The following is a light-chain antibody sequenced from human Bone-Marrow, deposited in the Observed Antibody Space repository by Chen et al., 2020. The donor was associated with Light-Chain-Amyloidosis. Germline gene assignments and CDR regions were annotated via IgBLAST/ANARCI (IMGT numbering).Light chain of an antibody. CDR2: RGT. Sequence: SYELTQPPSVSVSPGQTARITCPGENLPTKYAYWYQQKPGQAPVLVIHRGTERPSGISERFCGSRSETTATLTISGVQAEYEADYHCQSAGSSGTDEVIFGGGTNLTVL. V-gene: IGLV3-25*03. CDR3: QSAGSSGTDEVI. CDR1: NLPTKY. J-gene: IGLJ2*01.